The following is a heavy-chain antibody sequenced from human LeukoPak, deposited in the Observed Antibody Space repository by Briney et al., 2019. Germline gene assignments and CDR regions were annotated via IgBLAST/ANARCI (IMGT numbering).Heavy chain of an antibody. CDR1: GGSISSSSYY. J-gene: IGHJ4*02. V-gene: IGHV4-39*07. D-gene: IGHD6-19*01. Sequence: SETLSLTCTVSGGSISSSSYYWGWIRQPPGKGLEWIGSIYYSGSTYYNPSLKSRVTISVDTSKNQLSLKLSSVTAADTAVYYCARGSSSGWSLFDYWGQGTLVTVSS. CDR3: ARGSSSGWSLFDY. CDR2: IYYSGST.